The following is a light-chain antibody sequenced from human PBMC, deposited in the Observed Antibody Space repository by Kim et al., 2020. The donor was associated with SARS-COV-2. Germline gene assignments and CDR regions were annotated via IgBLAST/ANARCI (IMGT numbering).Light chain of an antibody. V-gene: IGKV1-39*01. CDR1: QSISSY. CDR2: AAS. J-gene: IGKJ1*01. CDR3: QQSYSTPRT. Sequence: ASVGDRVTFTWRASQSISSYLNWYKQKPGKAPKLLIYAASSLQSGVPSRFSGSGSGTDFTLTISSLQPEDFATYYCQQSYSTPRTFGQGTKVDIK.